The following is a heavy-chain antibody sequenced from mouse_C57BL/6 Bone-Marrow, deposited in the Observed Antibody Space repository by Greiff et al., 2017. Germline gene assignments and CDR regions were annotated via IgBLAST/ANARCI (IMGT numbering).Heavy chain of an antibody. CDR2: IYPGSGST. CDR1: GYTFTSYW. CDR3: AKIYYYGSSYHY. Sequence: QVQLQQPGAELVKPGASVKMSCKASGYTFTSYWITWVKPRPGQGLEWIGDIYPGSGSTNYNEKFKSKATLPVDTSASTAYMQLSSLTSEDSAVYYCAKIYYYGSSYHYWGQGTTRTVSS. J-gene: IGHJ2*01. D-gene: IGHD1-1*01. V-gene: IGHV1-55*01.